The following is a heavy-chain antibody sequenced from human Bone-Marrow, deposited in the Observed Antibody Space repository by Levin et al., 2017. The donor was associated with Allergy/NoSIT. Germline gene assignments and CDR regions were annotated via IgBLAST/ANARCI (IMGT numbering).Heavy chain of an antibody. CDR1: GSTFTTYW. J-gene: IGHJ5*02. V-gene: IGHV5-51*01. D-gene: IGHD2-2*01. CDR3: ARHGGCSRTSCFNWFDP. CDR2: INPRDSDT. Sequence: GGSLRLSCKVSGSTFTTYWIGWVRQMPGKGLEWMGIINPRDSDTRYSPSFQGHVTMSVDKSFNTAYLRWSSLKASDTAIYYCARHGGCSRTSCFNWFDPWGQGTLVTVSS.